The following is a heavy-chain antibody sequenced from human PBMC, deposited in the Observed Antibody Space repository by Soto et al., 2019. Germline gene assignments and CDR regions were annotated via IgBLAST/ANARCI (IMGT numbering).Heavy chain of an antibody. CDR2: IYYNGNT. CDR3: ERARLRAVYAFDF. Sequence: SETLSLTCTLSGVSITSGAYYWTWVRQHPGKGLEWIGYIYYNGNTYFSPSLKSRLTISIDTSKNQFSLKLSSVTAADTAMYYCERARLRAVYAFDFWGPGTMVTVSS. V-gene: IGHV4-31*03. J-gene: IGHJ3*01. CDR1: GVSITSGAYY. D-gene: IGHD1-20*01.